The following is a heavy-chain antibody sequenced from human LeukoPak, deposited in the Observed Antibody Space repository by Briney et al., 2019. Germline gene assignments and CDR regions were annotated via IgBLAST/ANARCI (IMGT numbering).Heavy chain of an antibody. CDR3: AKDVYSSGWYLQGWFDP. Sequence: PGGSLRLSCAVSGFTFSSYNVNWVRQAPGKGLEWVSSITSSSRYIYYADSVKGRFTISRDNAKNSLYLQMNSLRAEDTALYYCAKDVYSSGWYLQGWFDPWGQGTLVTVSS. J-gene: IGHJ5*02. CDR1: GFTFSSYN. CDR2: ITSSSRYI. D-gene: IGHD6-19*01. V-gene: IGHV3-21*04.